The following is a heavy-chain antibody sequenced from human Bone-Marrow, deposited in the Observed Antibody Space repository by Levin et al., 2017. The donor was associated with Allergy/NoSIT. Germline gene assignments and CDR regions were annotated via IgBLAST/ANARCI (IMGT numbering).Heavy chain of an antibody. V-gene: IGHV3-30*18. CDR1: GFTFSSYG. J-gene: IGHJ4*02. CDR3: AKDGGGITGTRDYFDY. D-gene: IGHD1-7*01. CDR2: ISYDGSNK. Sequence: PGGSLRLSCAASGFTFSSYGMHWVRQAPGKGLEWVAVISYDGSNKYYADSVKGRFTISRDNSKNTLYLQMNSLRAEDTAVYYCAKDGGGITGTRDYFDYWGQGTLVTVSS.